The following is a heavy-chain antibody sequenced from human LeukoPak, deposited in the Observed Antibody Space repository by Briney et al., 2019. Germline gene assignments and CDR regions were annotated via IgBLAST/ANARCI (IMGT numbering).Heavy chain of an antibody. CDR2: IIPILGIA. Sequence: ASVKVSCKASGGTFSSYAISWVRQAPGQGLEWMGRIIPILGIANYAQKFQGRVTITADKPTSTAYMELSSLRSEDTAVYYCARGTRQSLGAFDIWGQGTMVTVSS. J-gene: IGHJ3*02. D-gene: IGHD1-1*01. CDR3: ARGTRQSLGAFDI. V-gene: IGHV1-69*04. CDR1: GGTFSSYA.